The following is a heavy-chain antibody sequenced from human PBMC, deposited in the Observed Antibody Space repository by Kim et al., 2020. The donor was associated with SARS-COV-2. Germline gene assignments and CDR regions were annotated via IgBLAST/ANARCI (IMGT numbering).Heavy chain of an antibody. D-gene: IGHD2-2*01. Sequence: PSLKSRVTTSVHTSKNQCSLRLSSVTAADTAVYYCARYTVVVPAAPFFDYWGQGTLVTVSS. V-gene: IGHV4-30-2*05. J-gene: IGHJ4*02. CDR3: ARYTVVVPAAPFFDY.